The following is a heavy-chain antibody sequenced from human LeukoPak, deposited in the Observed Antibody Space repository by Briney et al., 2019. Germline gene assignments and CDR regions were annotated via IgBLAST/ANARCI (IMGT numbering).Heavy chain of an antibody. V-gene: IGHV3-64D*09. CDR1: GFTFSSYS. CDR2: ISSDGGYT. J-gene: IGHJ4*02. CDR3: QVSAANTGFDY. D-gene: IGHD5/OR15-5a*01. Sequence: GGSLRLSCSASGFTFSSYSMHWVHQAPGKGLEYVSGISSDGGYTPYADSVKGRFSISRDNSKNTLYLQMSSLRTEDTAVYYCQVSAANTGFDYWGQGTLVTVSS.